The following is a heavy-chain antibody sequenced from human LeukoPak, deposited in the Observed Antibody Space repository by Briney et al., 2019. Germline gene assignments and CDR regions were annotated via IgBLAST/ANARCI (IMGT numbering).Heavy chain of an antibody. Sequence: PSETLSLTCTVSADSIGNFWWNWIRLPAGKGLEWIGRIHTSGGNNYNPSLRSRVTMSLDTSKNQFSLQLTSVTAADTAVYYCARFPSFYDLSGAANAFDIWGQGTMVIVSS. V-gene: IGHV4-4*07. CDR3: ARFPSFYDLSGAANAFDI. CDR1: ADSIGNFW. CDR2: IHTSGGN. D-gene: IGHD2-15*01. J-gene: IGHJ3*02.